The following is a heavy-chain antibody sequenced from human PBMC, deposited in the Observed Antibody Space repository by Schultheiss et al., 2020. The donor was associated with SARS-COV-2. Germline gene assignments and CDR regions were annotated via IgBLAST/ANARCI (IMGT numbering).Heavy chain of an antibody. CDR3: ARDGGYSGSYLYY. Sequence: GALRLSCAASGFTFSSYAMSWVRQAPGKGLEWVSAISGSGGSTYYADSVKGRFTISRDNSKNTLYLQMNSLRVEDTAVYYCARDGGYSGSYLYYWGQGTLVTVSS. D-gene: IGHD1-26*01. CDR2: ISGSGGST. CDR1: GFTFSSYA. V-gene: IGHV3-23*01. J-gene: IGHJ4*02.